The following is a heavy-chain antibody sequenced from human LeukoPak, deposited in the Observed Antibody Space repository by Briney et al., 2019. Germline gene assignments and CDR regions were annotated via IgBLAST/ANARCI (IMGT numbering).Heavy chain of an antibody. V-gene: IGHV3-11*01. CDR3: ARASRWYYFDY. J-gene: IGHJ4*02. CDR2: ISSSGSTI. D-gene: IGHD3-16*02. CDR1: GFTFSDYY. Sequence: GGSLRLSSAASGFTFSDYYMSWIRQAPGKGLEWVSYISSSGSTIYYADSVKGRFTISRDNAKNSLYLQMNSLRAEDTAVYYCARASRWYYFDYWGQGTLVTVSS.